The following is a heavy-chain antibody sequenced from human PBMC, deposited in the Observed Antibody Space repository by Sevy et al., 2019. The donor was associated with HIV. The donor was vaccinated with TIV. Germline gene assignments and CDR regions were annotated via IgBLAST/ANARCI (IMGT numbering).Heavy chain of an antibody. CDR2: MRQDGSEK. D-gene: IGHD3-10*01. CDR3: ARGIYGSGSRLGLGY. J-gene: IGHJ4*02. V-gene: IGHV3-7*01. CDR1: GFTFSRYW. Sequence: GGSLRLSCAASGFTFSRYWMTWVRQAPGEGLEWVANMRQDGSEKYYVDSVKGRFTISRDNAKNSLYLQMNSLRAEDTAVYYCARGIYGSGSRLGLGYWGQGTLVTVSS.